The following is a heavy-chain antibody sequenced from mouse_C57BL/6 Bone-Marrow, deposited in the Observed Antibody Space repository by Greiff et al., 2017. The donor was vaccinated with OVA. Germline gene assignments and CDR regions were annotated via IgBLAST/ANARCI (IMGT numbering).Heavy chain of an antibody. CDR1: GFTFSSYA. V-gene: IGHV5-4*03. CDR3: ARNYYGYDWFAY. D-gene: IGHD2-2*01. CDR2: ISDGGSYT. Sequence: EVKLMESGGGLVKPGGSLKLSCAASGFTFSSYAMSWVRQTPEKRLEWVATISDGGSYTYYPDNVKGRFTISRDNAKNNLYLQMSHLKSEDTAMYYCARNYYGYDWFAYWGQGTLVTVSA. J-gene: IGHJ3*01.